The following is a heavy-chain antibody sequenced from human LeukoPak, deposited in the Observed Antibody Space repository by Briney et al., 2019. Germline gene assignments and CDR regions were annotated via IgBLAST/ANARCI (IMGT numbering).Heavy chain of an antibody. D-gene: IGHD2/OR15-2a*01. V-gene: IGHV3-21*01. CDR1: GFTFSSYA. J-gene: IGHJ4*02. CDR2: ISSSSSYI. CDR3: ARLSIVGVDY. Sequence: GSLRLSCAASGFTFSSYAMSWVRQAPGKGLEWVSSISSSSSYIYYADSVKGRFTISRDNAKNSLYLQMNSLRAEDTAVYYCARLSIVGVDYWGQGTLVTVSS.